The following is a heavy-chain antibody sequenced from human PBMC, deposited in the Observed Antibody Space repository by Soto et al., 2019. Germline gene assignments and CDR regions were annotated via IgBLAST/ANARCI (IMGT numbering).Heavy chain of an antibody. V-gene: IGHV3-30-3*01. CDR2: ISYDGSNK. Sequence: PGGSLRLSCAASGFTFSSYAMHWVRQAPGKGLEWVAVISYDGSNKYYADSVKGRFTISRDNSKNTLYLQMNSLRAEDTAVYYCARDVGMTTVTTSDYWGQGTLVTVSS. J-gene: IGHJ4*02. CDR1: GFTFSSYA. D-gene: IGHD4-17*01. CDR3: ARDVGMTTVTTSDY.